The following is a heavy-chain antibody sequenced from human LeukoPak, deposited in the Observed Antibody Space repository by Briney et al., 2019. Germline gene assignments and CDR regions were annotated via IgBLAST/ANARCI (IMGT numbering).Heavy chain of an antibody. CDR3: AKDIDTAMVLTYWYFDL. CDR2: IWYDGSNK. CDR1: GFTFSSYG. V-gene: IGHV3-33*06. Sequence: PGGSLRLSCAASGFTFSSYGMHWVRQAPGKGLEWVAVIWYDGSNKYYADSVKGRFTISRDNSKNTLYLQMNSLRAEDTAVYYCAKDIDTAMVLTYWYFDLWGRGTLVTVSS. J-gene: IGHJ2*01. D-gene: IGHD5-18*01.